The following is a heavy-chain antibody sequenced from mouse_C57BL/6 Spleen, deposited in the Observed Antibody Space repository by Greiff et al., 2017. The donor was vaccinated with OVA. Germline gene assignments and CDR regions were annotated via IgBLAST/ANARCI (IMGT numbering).Heavy chain of an antibody. D-gene: IGHD2-5*01. CDR1: GYTFTSYW. Sequence: QVQLQQPGTELVRPGSSVKLSCKASGYTFTSYWMHWVKQRPIQGLEWIGNIDPSDSETHYNQKFKDKATLTVDKSSSTAYMQLSSLTSEDSAVYYCARGYSNYGTWFAYWGQGTLVTVSA. CDR3: ARGYSNYGTWFAY. V-gene: IGHV1-52*01. J-gene: IGHJ3*01. CDR2: IDPSDSET.